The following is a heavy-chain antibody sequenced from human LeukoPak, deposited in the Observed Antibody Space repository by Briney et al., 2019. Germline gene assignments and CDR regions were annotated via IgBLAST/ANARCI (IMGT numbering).Heavy chain of an antibody. J-gene: IGHJ4*02. D-gene: IGHD6-19*01. CDR1: GGTFSSYA. CDR3: ARDFGGWYSFDY. V-gene: IGHV1-69*01. CDR2: IIPIFGTA. Sequence: SVEVSCKASGGTFSSYAISWVRQAPGQGLEWMGGIIPIFGTANYAQKFQGRVTITADESTSTAYMELSSLRSEATAVYYCARDFGGWYSFDYWGQGTLVTVSS.